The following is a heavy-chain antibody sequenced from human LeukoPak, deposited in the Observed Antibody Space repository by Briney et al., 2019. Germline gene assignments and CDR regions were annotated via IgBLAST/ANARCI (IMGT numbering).Heavy chain of an antibody. CDR2: IRSKAYGGTT. CDR1: GFTFGDYA. D-gene: IGHD3-22*01. V-gene: IGHV3-49*03. J-gene: IGHJ4*02. Sequence: GGSLRLSCTASGFTFGDYAMRWFRQAPGKGLEWVGFIRSKAYGGTTEYAASVKGRFTISRHDSKTIAYLQMNSLKTEDTAVYYCTSPAGYYDSSGYYYYFSDYWGQGTLVTVSS. CDR3: TSPAGYYDSSGYYYYFSDY.